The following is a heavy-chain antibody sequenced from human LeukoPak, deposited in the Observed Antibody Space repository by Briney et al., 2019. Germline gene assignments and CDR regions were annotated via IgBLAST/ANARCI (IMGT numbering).Heavy chain of an antibody. CDR1: GGSISSHY. V-gene: IGHV4-59*08. CDR3: ARHTLVGARNAFDI. J-gene: IGHJ3*02. D-gene: IGHD1-26*01. CDR2: MYYSGNT. Sequence: SETLSLTCNVSGGSISSHYWSWIRQPPGMGLEWIGYMYYSGNTNYNPSLKSRVTTSVDSSKNQFSLKLSSVTAADTAVYYCARHTLVGARNAFDIWGQGTMVTVSS.